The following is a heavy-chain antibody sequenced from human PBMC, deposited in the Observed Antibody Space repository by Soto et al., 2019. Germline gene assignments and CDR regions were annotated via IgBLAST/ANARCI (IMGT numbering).Heavy chain of an antibody. CDR3: TPGIAAAGIDLGLGY. CDR1: GFTFSNGR. CDR2: IKNKTDGGTT. Sequence: GSLGLSCSSSGFTFSNGRMNWFRQAPEKRLEWVGRIKNKTDGGTTDYAAPVKGRFTISREDSKNTLYLQMNRLKTEDTAVYYCTPGIAAAGIDLGLGYWGQGTLVTVSS. D-gene: IGHD6-13*01. V-gene: IGHV3-15*07. J-gene: IGHJ4*02.